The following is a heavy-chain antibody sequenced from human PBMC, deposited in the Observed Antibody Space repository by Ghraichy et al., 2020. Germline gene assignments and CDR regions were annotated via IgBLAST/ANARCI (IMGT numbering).Heavy chain of an antibody. CDR1: GYSFSSYS. J-gene: IGHJ4*02. D-gene: IGHD3-10*01. Sequence: PPSLSCAASGYSFSSYSMCWVRQAPGKGLEWVSDISSCSNYIYYSSSVKCRFTISRDNAKKSLYLQMNSLRAEDTAVYYCARGLSGASGSYSFENWGQGTQVTVSS. V-gene: IGHV3-21*01. CDR3: ARGLSGASGSYSFEN. CDR2: ISSCSNYI.